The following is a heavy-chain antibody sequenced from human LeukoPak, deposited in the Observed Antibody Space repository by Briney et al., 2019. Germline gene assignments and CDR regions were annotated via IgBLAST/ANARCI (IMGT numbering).Heavy chain of an antibody. J-gene: IGHJ4*02. CDR1: VGTFSRYA. CDR2: IIHIFGTA. CDR3: ARVRYCSSTSCSYFDY. Sequence: SVKVSCKASVGTFSRYAISGVRQAPAQGLEWMGGIIHIFGTANYAQKFQCRVTITADRSTSTGYMELSSLRSEDTAVYYCARVRYCSSTSCSYFDYWGQGTLVTVSS. V-gene: IGHV1-69*06. D-gene: IGHD2-2*01.